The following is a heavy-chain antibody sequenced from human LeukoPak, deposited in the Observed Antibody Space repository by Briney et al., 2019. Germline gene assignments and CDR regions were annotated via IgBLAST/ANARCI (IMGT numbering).Heavy chain of an antibody. CDR1: GFTFSSNA. CDR2: ITGNTGST. CDR3: AKDAVAPGSGGDYFDY. D-gene: IGHD3-10*01. V-gene: IGHV3-23*01. Sequence: GGSLRLSCAASGFTFSSNAMSWVRQAPGKGLEWVSVITGNTGSTYYADSVKGRFTISRDNSKNTLSLQMNSLRAEDTAVYYCAKDAVAPGSGGDYFDYWGQGTPVTVSS. J-gene: IGHJ4*02.